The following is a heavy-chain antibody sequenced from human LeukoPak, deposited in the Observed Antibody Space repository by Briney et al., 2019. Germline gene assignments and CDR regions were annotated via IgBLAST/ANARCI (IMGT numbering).Heavy chain of an antibody. Sequence: GGSLRLSCAVCGFTYCSFVMSWVRQAPGKGLEWVSAISGSGGSTYYADSVKGRFTISRDNSKNTLYLQMNSLRAEDTAVYYCAKDGYSSGSTNWFDPWGQGTLVTVSS. CDR2: ISGSGGST. CDR3: AKDGYSSGSTNWFDP. CDR1: GFTYCSFV. J-gene: IGHJ5*02. V-gene: IGHV3-23*01. D-gene: IGHD6-19*01.